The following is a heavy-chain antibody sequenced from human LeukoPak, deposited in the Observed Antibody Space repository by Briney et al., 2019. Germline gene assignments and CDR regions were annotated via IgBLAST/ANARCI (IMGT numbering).Heavy chain of an antibody. CDR1: GISLSNSGVG. CDR3: AHRRHLVIDY. V-gene: IGHV2-5*02. D-gene: IGHD2-21*01. J-gene: IGHJ4*02. CDR2: IYWDDDK. Sequence: SGPTLVKPTQTLTLTCTFSGISLSNSGVGVGWIRQPPGKALEWLALIYWDDDKRYSPSLKSRLTIIKDISKNQVVLIMTNMDPVDTGTYYCAHRRHLVIDYWGQGTLVTVSS.